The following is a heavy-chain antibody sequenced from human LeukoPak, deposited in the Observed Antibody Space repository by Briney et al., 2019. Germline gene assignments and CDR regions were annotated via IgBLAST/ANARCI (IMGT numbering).Heavy chain of an antibody. Sequence: PSETLSLTCTVSGGSISSGAYYWSWTRQHPGKGLEWIGYIYYSGSTYYNPSLKSRVTISVDTSKNQFSLKLTSMTAADTAVYYCARGIWGDLSWFDPWGQGTLVTVSS. CDR3: ARGIWGDLSWFDP. CDR2: IYYSGST. V-gene: IGHV4-31*03. D-gene: IGHD3-16*01. J-gene: IGHJ5*02. CDR1: GGSISSGAYY.